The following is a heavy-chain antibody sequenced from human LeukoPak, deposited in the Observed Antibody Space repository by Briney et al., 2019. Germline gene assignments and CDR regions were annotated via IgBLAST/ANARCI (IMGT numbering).Heavy chain of an antibody. CDR3: ARDLSSTSNWEFDY. J-gene: IGHJ4*02. D-gene: IGHD7-27*01. Sequence: ASVKVSWKASGYTFTDYFIHWVRQAPGQGPEWMGRMNGNSGVTMYAQTLQDRVTMTRDTSISTAYMELSRLTSDDTAVYYCARDLSSTSNWEFDYWGQGTLVTVSS. CDR1: GYTFTDYF. CDR2: MNGNSGVT. V-gene: IGHV1-2*06.